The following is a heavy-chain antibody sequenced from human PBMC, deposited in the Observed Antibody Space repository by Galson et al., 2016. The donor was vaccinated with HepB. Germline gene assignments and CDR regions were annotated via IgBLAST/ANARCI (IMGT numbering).Heavy chain of an antibody. Sequence: SLRLSCAASGFIFSGYYMHWVRQAPGKGLMWVSRINGDGRTTIYADSVKGRFTVSRDNAKNTLFLQMRSLRDEDTAVYYCVRERESSLRDAFDFWGQGTMVTVSS. D-gene: IGHD6-13*01. V-gene: IGHV3-74*01. CDR3: VRERESSLRDAFDF. J-gene: IGHJ3*01. CDR2: INGDGRTT. CDR1: GFIFSGYY.